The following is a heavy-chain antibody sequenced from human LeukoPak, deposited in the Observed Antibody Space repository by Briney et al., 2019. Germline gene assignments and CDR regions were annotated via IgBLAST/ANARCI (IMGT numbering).Heavy chain of an antibody. CDR1: GGSISSSSYY. J-gene: IGHJ4*02. CDR2: IYYSGST. CDR3: ASRKYCSSTSCSSWAFDY. D-gene: IGHD2-2*01. Sequence: PSETLSLTCTVSGGSISSSSYYWGWIRQPPGKGLEWIGSIYYSGSTYYNPSLKSRVTISVDTSKNQFSLKLSSVAAADTAVYYCASRKYCSSTSCSSWAFDYGGQGTLVTVSS. V-gene: IGHV4-39*01.